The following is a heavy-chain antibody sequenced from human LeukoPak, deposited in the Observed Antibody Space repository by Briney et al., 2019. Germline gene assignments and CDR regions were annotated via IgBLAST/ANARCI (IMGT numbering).Heavy chain of an antibody. CDR2: IWFDGSAE. V-gene: IGHV3-33*08. CDR3: ARDLNREDFDY. Sequence: PGGSLRLSCAASGFTFSSGMHWVRQAPGKGLEWVAIIWFDGSAEYYGDSVKGRFTVSRDNSKNTLYLQMDSLRVEDTAVYYCARDLNREDFDYWGQGTLVAVSS. D-gene: IGHD1-14*01. CDR1: GFTFSSG. J-gene: IGHJ4*02.